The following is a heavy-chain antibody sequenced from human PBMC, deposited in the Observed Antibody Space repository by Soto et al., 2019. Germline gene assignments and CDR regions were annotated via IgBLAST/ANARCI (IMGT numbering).Heavy chain of an antibody. V-gene: IGHV4-59*07. CDR3: ASQTNYDILTGYTAHYAFDI. D-gene: IGHD3-9*01. CDR1: GGSISSYY. CDR2: IYYSGST. Sequence: THTLSLTCTVSGGSISSYYWSWIRQTPGKGLEWIGYIYYSGSTNYNPSLKSRVTISVDTSKNQFSLKLSSVTAADTAVYYCASQTNYDILTGYTAHYAFDICGQGTMVTVS. J-gene: IGHJ3*02.